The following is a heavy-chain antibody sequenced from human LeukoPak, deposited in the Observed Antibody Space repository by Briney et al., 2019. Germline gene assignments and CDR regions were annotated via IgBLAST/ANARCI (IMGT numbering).Heavy chain of an antibody. V-gene: IGHV1-2*02. Sequence: ASVKVSCKASGYIFADYYVHWVRQAPGQGLEWMGWINPDRGATNYVETFQGRATLTRDKSTDTAYMELKSLTTDDTAAYYCARESSPGSGRGGFDIWGQGTAVTVSS. CDR2: INPDRGAT. J-gene: IGHJ3*02. CDR3: ARESSPGSGRGGFDI. CDR1: GYIFADYY. D-gene: IGHD1-26*01.